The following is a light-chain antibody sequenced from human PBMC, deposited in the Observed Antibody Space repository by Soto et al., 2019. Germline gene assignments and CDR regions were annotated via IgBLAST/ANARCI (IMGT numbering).Light chain of an antibody. Sequence: EIVLTQSPGTLSLSPGERATLSCRASQSVSSSYLAWYQQKPGQAPRLLIYGASSRATGIPDRFSGSGSGKDFTLTISRLEPEDFAVYYCQQYGSSPTWTFVQGTKVEIK. J-gene: IGKJ1*01. CDR1: QSVSSSY. CDR2: GAS. V-gene: IGKV3-20*01. CDR3: QQYGSSPTWT.